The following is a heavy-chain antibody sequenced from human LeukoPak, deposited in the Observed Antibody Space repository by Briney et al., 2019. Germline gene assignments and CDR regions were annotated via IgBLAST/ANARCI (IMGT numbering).Heavy chain of an antibody. Sequence: SETLSLTCTVSGDSISSNYWSWIRQPPGKGLEWIGYIYDSWNTKYNPSLKGRVTISGDTSKNLFSLELTSVTAADTAVYYCATCRDEFADYGFTSWGQGFLVTVSS. CDR3: ATCRDEFADYGFTS. CDR1: GDSISSNY. D-gene: IGHD4-17*01. CDR2: IYDSWNT. J-gene: IGHJ5*02. V-gene: IGHV4-59*01.